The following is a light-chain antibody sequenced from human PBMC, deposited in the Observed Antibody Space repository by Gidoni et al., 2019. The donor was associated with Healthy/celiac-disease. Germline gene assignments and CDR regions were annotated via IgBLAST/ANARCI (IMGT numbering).Light chain of an antibody. CDR2: AAS. CDR1: QSISSY. J-gene: IGKJ1*01. CDR3: QQSYSTPQT. Sequence: DIQMTQSPSSLSASVGDRVTITCRASQSISSYLNWYQQKPGKAPTLLIYAASSLQSGVPSRFSGSGSGTDFTLTISSLQPEDVATYYCQQSYSTPQTFGQGTKVEIK. V-gene: IGKV1-39*01.